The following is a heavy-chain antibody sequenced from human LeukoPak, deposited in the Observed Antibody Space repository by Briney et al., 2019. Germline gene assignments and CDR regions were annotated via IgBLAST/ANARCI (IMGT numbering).Heavy chain of an antibody. J-gene: IGHJ4*02. CDR3: ARDVGTSGWHTFDY. Sequence: SQTLSLTCDISGESVSSKNGAWNWIRQSPSRGLEWLGRTYYRSKWYTDYAVSMNGRITISPDTSKNQFSLQLNSVTPDDKAVYYCARDVGTSGWHTFDYWGQGTLVTVSS. CDR2: TYYRSKWYT. V-gene: IGHV6-1*01. D-gene: IGHD6-19*01. CDR1: GESVSSKNGA.